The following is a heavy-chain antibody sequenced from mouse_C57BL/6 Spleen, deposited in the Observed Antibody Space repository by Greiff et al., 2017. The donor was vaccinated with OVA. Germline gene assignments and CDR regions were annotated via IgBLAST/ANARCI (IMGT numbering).Heavy chain of an antibody. D-gene: IGHD2-3*01. V-gene: IGHV1-82*01. CDR2: IYPGDGDT. CDR1: GYAFSSSW. J-gene: IGHJ2*01. Sequence: QVQLQQSGPELVKPGASVKISCKASGYAFSSSWMNWVKQRPGKGLEWIGRIYPGDGDTNYNGKFKGKATLTADKSSSTAYMQLSSLTSEDSAVYFCLDGYYFGYWGHGTTLTVSS. CDR3: LDGYYFGY.